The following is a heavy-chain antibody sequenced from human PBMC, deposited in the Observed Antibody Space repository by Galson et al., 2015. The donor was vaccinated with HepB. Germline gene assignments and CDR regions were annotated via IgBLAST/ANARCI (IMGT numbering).Heavy chain of an antibody. D-gene: IGHD6-6*01. CDR3: AKCRTAVRLYDAFDI. J-gene: IGHJ3*02. V-gene: IGHV3-23*01. CDR1: GFTFSNYA. CDR2: FSGTGTNT. Sequence: SLRLSCAASGFTFSNYAMSWVRQAPGKGLEWVAGFSGTGTNTNSADSVKGRFTISRDNSKNTLYLQMNSLRVEDTAVYYCAKCRTAVRLYDAFDIWGQGTVVTVSS.